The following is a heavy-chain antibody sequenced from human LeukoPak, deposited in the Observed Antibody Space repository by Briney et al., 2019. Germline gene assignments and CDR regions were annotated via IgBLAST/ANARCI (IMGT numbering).Heavy chain of an antibody. CDR3: ARGATGSFRYSSGWPGDS. Sequence: PGGCLRLSCAASGFTFSDYYMSWIRQAPGKGLEWVANIEQDGSEKYYVDSVKGRFTISRDNAKNSLYLQMSSLRAEDTAVFYCARGATGSFRYSSGWPGDSWGQGTLVTVSS. D-gene: IGHD6-19*01. V-gene: IGHV3-7*01. J-gene: IGHJ4*02. CDR1: GFTFSDYY. CDR2: IEQDGSEK.